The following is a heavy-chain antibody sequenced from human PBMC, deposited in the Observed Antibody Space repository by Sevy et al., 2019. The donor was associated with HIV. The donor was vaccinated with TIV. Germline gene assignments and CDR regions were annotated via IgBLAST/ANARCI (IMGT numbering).Heavy chain of an antibody. J-gene: IGHJ5*02. CDR1: GFTFSSYD. V-gene: IGHV3-48*03. CDR2: ISSSGSSI. Sequence: GGSLRLSCAGSGFTFSSYDMNWVRQAPGKGLEWISKISSSGSSIYYADSVKGRFTIARDNAKNSLNLQMNSLRAEDTALFYCARNGGAYDTGFDPWGQGTLVTVSS. D-gene: IGHD3-22*01. CDR3: ARNGGAYDTGFDP.